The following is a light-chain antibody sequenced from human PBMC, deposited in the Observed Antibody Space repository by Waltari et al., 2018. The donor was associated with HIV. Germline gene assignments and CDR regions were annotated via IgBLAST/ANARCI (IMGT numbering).Light chain of an antibody. V-gene: IGKV1-39*01. Sequence: DIQMTQSPSSLSASVGDRDTITCRASQSISNYLNWYQQKPGKAPEVLIYTASGLQSGVPSRFSGSGSGTDFTLTISSLQPEDFATYYCQQSYDSPRTFGQGTKVEIK. CDR2: TAS. J-gene: IGKJ1*01. CDR1: QSISNY. CDR3: QQSYDSPRT.